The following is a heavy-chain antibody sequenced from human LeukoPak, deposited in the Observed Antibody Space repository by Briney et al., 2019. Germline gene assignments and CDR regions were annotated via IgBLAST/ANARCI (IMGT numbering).Heavy chain of an antibody. V-gene: IGHV1-69*06. CDR3: ARGGLWCTGNKCYYYFDY. Sequence: GSSVKVSCKASGGTFSSYAISWVRQAPGQGLEWMGGIIPIFGTANYAQKFQGRVTVTADKSTSTAYMELRSLKSDDTAVYYCARGGLWCTGNKCYYYFDYWGQGTLVTVSS. CDR1: GGTFSSYA. CDR2: IIPIFGTA. D-gene: IGHD2-8*02. J-gene: IGHJ4*02.